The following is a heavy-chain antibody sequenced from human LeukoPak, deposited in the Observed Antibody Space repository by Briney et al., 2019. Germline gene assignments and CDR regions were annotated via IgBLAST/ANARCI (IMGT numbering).Heavy chain of an antibody. V-gene: IGHV3-23*01. CDR2: ISGSGGST. CDR3: AKEGYYDSSGYYYRQYYFDY. J-gene: IGHJ4*02. D-gene: IGHD3-22*01. Sequence: PGGSLRLSCAASGFTFSSYAMSWVRQAPGEGLEWVSAISGSGGSTYYADSVKGRFTISRDNSENTLHLQMNSLRAEDTAVYYCAKEGYYDSSGYYYRQYYFDYWGQGTPVTVSS. CDR1: GFTFSSYA.